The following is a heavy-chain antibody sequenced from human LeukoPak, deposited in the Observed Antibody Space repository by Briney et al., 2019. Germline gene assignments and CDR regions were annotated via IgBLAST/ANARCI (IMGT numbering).Heavy chain of an antibody. D-gene: IGHD3-10*01. V-gene: IGHV3-30*18. CDR2: ISYDGSNK. Sequence: GRTLRLSCAASGFTFSSYGMHGVRQAPGKGLEWVAVISYDGSNKYYAASVKVRFTISRDNSKNTLYLQMNSLRAEDTAVYYCAKDLDQYGSGSYYHYGMDVWGQGTTVTVSS. J-gene: IGHJ6*02. CDR3: AKDLDQYGSGSYYHYGMDV. CDR1: GFTFSSYG.